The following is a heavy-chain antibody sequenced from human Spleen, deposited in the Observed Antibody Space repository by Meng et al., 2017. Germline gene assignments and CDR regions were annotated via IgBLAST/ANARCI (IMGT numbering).Heavy chain of an antibody. D-gene: IGHD2-2*01. J-gene: IGHJ6*02. CDR2: ISGSATTT. V-gene: IGHV3-23*01. CDR1: GFTFSSYA. CDR3: AKDRYCTSTNCWDYYYGMDV. Sequence: GESLKISCAASGFTFSSYAMSWVRQAPGKGLEWVSSISGSATTTYHADSVKGRFTISRDNSKNTLYLQMNSLRADDTAVYYCAKDRYCTSTNCWDYYYGMDVWGQGTTVTVSS.